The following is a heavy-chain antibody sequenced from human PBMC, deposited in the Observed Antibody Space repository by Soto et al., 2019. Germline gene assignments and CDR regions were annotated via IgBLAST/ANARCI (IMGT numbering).Heavy chain of an antibody. CDR3: ARVQSLAGVY. CDR2: IKQDGGDK. CDR1: AFTFSNYW. V-gene: IGHV3-7*05. D-gene: IGHD6-19*01. J-gene: IGHJ4*02. Sequence: EVQLVESGGGLVQPGGSLRLSCAASAFTFSNYWMSWVRQAPGKGLEWVANIKQDGGDKYYVDSVKGRFSISRDNAKNSLYLHMNSLRAEDTAVYYCARVQSLAGVYWGQGTLVTVSS.